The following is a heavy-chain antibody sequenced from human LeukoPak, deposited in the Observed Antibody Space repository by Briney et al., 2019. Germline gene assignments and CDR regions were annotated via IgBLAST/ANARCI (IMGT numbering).Heavy chain of an antibody. Sequence: GGSLRLSXAASGFTFSTYAMGWVRQAPGKGLEWVSLISGDGGSTYYADSVKGRFTISRDNSKNSLYLQMNSLRTEDTALYYCAKDLYLMGNDWGQGTLVTVSS. CDR3: AKDLYLMGND. J-gene: IGHJ4*02. V-gene: IGHV3-43*02. D-gene: IGHD2-8*01. CDR2: ISGDGGST. CDR1: GFTFSTYA.